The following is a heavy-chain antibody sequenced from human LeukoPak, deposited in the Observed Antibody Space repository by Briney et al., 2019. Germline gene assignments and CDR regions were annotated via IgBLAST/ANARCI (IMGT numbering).Heavy chain of an antibody. CDR3: ARDALLKVPAAAGPNDAFDI. V-gene: IGHV3-48*01. J-gene: IGHJ3*02. CDR2: ISSSSSTI. CDR1: GFTFSSYS. D-gene: IGHD6-13*01. Sequence: GGSLRLSCAASGFTFSSYSMNWVRQAPGKGLEWVSYISSSSSTIYYADSVKGRFTISRDNAKNSLYLQMNSLRAEDTAVYYCARDALLKVPAAAGPNDAFDIWGQGTMVTVSS.